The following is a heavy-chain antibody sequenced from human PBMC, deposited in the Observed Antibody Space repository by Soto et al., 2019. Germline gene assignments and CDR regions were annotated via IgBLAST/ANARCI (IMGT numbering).Heavy chain of an antibody. V-gene: IGHV4-4*02. CDR2: IYHSGST. CDR1: GGSVSGINW. CDR3: VRHGGNFFDY. D-gene: IGHD2-21*02. J-gene: IGHJ4*02. Sequence: QVQLQESGPGLVKPSGTLSLTCAVSGGSVSGINWWSWVRQPPGKGLEWMGEIYHSGSTNYNPSLKRRVTISVDKSENQFSLNLSSVTAADTAVYYCVRHGGNFFDYWGQGTLVAVSS.